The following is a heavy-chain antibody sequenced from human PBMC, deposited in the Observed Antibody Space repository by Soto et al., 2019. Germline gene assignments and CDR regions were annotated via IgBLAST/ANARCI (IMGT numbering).Heavy chain of an antibody. J-gene: IGHJ5*02. D-gene: IGHD2-2*01. CDR3: ALRKDCSRTVCDLASFDP. V-gene: IGHV2-26*01. Sequence: QVTLKESGPVLVKPTETLTLTCTVSGLSLNNDRLGVSWIRQPPGKALEWLAHIFSNDDKSYSTSLKSRLTIAKDTSKRQVVLTMTNMDPVDSATYYCALRKDCSRTVCDLASFDPWGQGPLVTVSS. CDR2: IFSNDDK. CDR1: GLSLNNDRLG.